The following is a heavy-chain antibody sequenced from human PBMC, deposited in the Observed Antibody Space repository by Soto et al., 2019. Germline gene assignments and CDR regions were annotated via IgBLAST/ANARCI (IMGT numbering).Heavy chain of an antibody. CDR2: IYYSGST. D-gene: IGHD5-12*01. Sequence: PSETLSLTCTVSGGSVSSGSYYWSWIRQPPGKGLEWIGYIYYSGSTNYNPSLKSRVTISVDTSKNQFSLKLSSVTAADTAVYYCASHPRGYSGYDSPYNWFDPWGKGTTVTVSS. CDR1: GGSVSSGSYY. J-gene: IGHJ5*01. CDR3: ASHPRGYSGYDSPYNWFDP. V-gene: IGHV4-61*01.